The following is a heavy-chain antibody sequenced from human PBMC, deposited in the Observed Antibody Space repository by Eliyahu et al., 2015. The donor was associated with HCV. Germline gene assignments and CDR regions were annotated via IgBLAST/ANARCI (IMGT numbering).Heavy chain of an antibody. CDR3: ARMLGDMNI. J-gene: IGHJ6*04. V-gene: IGHV3-72*01. CDR2: TKNKANDYGT. D-gene: IGHD2-8*01. CDR1: GFSIDTHY. Sequence: EEQLVESGGGLVQPGGSLXLSCAASGFSIDTHYLNWVRQSPGKGLEWVGRTKNKANDYGTEYVASVRGRFTISRDHSRNLMYLQMDNLKTEDTAVYYCARMLGDMNIWGKGTKVTVSS.